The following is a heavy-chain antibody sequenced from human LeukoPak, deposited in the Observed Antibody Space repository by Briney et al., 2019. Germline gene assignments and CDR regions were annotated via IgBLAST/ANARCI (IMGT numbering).Heavy chain of an antibody. Sequence: LSQTLSLTCAISGDTVSSNSAAWDWIRQSPSRGLEWLGRIYYRSKWYNDYAVSVKSRITINPDTSKNQFSLQLNSVTPEDTAVYYCARDRIVATGGSWFDPGGQGTLVTVSS. D-gene: IGHD5-12*01. CDR2: IYYRSKWYN. V-gene: IGHV6-1*01. CDR3: ARDRIVATGGSWFDP. J-gene: IGHJ5*02. CDR1: GDTVSSNSAA.